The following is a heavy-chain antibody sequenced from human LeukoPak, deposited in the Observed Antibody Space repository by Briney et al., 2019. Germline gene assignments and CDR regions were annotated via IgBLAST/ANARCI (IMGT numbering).Heavy chain of an antibody. CDR2: INPSGGST. CDR3: ARGVFGDNSGRNWFDP. D-gene: IGHD4-23*01. Sequence: ASVKVSCKASGYTFSNYYMHWVRQAPGQGLEWMGVINPSGGSTSYAQKFQGRVTMTRDTSTSTVYMELSSLRSGDTAVYYCARGVFGDNSGRNWFDPWGQGTLVTVSS. V-gene: IGHV1-46*01. CDR1: GYTFSNYY. J-gene: IGHJ5*02.